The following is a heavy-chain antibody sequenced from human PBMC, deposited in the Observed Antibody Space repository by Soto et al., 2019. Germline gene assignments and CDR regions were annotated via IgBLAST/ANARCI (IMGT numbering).Heavy chain of an antibody. CDR3: ARDRSSYSSGLGY. J-gene: IGHJ4*02. CDR1: GFTVSRNY. CDR2: IYSGGST. V-gene: IGHV3-53*01. D-gene: IGHD6-19*01. Sequence: EVQLVESGGGLIQPGGSLRLSCAASGFTVSRNYITWVRQAPGKGLEWVSIIYSGGSTYYADSVKGRFTISRDNSKNTLYLQMNNLRAEDTGVYHCARDRSSYSSGLGYWGQGTLVTVSS.